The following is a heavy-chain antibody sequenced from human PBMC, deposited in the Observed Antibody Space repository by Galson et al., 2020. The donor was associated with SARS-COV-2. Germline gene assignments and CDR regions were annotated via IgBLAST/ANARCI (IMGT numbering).Heavy chain of an antibody. J-gene: IGHJ5*02. Sequence: GESLKISCAASGFTFSDYSFNWVRRTPGKGLEWVSSISSTGTYIYYADSVRGRFTISRDNARNSLYLQMDGLRAEDTAIYHCVRDYFRTTSSAGTNLFDPWGQGTLVTVSS. CDR1: GFTFSDYS. D-gene: IGHD6-13*01. V-gene: IGHV3-21*01. CDR3: VRDYFRTTSSAGTNLFDP. CDR2: ISSTGTYI.